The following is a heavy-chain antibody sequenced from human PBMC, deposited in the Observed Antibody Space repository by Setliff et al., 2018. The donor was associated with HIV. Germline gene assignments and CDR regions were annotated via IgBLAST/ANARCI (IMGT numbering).Heavy chain of an antibody. D-gene: IGHD3-22*01. CDR1: GYTFSNYD. J-gene: IGHJ6*03. CDR3: ARARTDYYDRRRRSHYYIDV. V-gene: IGHV1-8*02. CDR2: MNPDSRNT. Sequence: ASVKVSCKSSGYTFSNYDINWVRQAAGQGLEWMGWMNPDSRNTGYAQRFEGRVTLTWDTSISTAYLELNHLKSDDTAVYYCARARTDYYDRRRRSHYYIDVWARGATVTVSS.